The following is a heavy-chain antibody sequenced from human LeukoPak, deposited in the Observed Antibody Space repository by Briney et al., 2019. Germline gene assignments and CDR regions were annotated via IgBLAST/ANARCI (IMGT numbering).Heavy chain of an antibody. CDR2: IYYSGST. V-gene: IGHV4-39*07. CDR3: ARDLSGRYWFG. CDR1: GGSISSSSYY. D-gene: IGHD1-26*01. J-gene: IGHJ4*02. Sequence: SETLSLTCTVSGGSISSSSYYWGWIRQPPGKVLEWIGSIYYSGSTYYNPSLKSRVTISVDTSKNQFSLKLSSVTAADTAVYYCARDLSGRYWFGWGQGTLVTVSS.